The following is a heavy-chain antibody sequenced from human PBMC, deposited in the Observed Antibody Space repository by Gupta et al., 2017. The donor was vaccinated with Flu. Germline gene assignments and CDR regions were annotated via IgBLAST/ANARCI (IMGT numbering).Heavy chain of an antibody. CDR3: ARVRNGNLFDY. CDR2: MFFGGSA. CDR1: SVHRGIAC. D-gene: IGHD1-1*01. J-gene: IGHJ4*02. Sequence: SVHRGIACWGWVRQPPGKGPEWVVDMFFGGSANDNPSLGSRFTMSLAASKNQFSLKLRSVTAAVTAVYFCARVRNGNLFDYWGPGTLVTVS. V-gene: IGHV4-39*01.